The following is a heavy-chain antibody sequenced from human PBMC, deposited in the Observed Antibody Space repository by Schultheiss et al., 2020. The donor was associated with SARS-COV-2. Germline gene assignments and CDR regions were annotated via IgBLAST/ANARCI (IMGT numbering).Heavy chain of an antibody. D-gene: IGHD5-18*01. V-gene: IGHV3-53*01. CDR1: GFTVSSNY. Sequence: GESLKISCAASGFTVSSNYMSWVRQAPGKGLEWVSVIYSGGSTYYADSVKGRFTISRDNSKNTLYLQMNSLRAEDTAVYYCAKDTAMGDDAFDIWGQGTMVTVSS. CDR3: AKDTAMGDDAFDI. J-gene: IGHJ3*02. CDR2: IYSGGST.